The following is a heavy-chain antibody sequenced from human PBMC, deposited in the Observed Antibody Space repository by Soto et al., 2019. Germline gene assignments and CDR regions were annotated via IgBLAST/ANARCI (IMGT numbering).Heavy chain of an antibody. D-gene: IGHD1-1*01. J-gene: IGHJ6*03. CDR2: TYYRSKWYF. V-gene: IGHV6-1*01. CDR1: GDSVSSNSAG. Sequence: QVQLQLSGPGLVTPSQTLSLTCAISGDSVSSNSAGWNWIRQTPSRGLEWLGRTYYRSKWYFNYAVSVESRITITPDTSKNQFSLQLSSVTPDDTAVYYCARGSWDDVSGHYYMDVWGKGTTVTVSS. CDR3: ARGSWDDVSGHYYMDV.